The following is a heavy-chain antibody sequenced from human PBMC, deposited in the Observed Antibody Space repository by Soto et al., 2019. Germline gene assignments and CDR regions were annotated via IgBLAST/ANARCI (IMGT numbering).Heavy chain of an antibody. CDR3: GRNDYSSPSSWFDP. CDR2: IYDSGST. J-gene: IGHJ5*02. Sequence: SETLSLTCTVSGGSISSYYWSWIRQPPGKGLEWIGYIYDSGSTNYNPSLKSRVTISVDTSKNQFSLKLSSVTAADTAVYYCGRNDYSSPSSWFDPWGQGTLVTVSS. V-gene: IGHV4-59*01. CDR1: GGSISSYY. D-gene: IGHD6-6*01.